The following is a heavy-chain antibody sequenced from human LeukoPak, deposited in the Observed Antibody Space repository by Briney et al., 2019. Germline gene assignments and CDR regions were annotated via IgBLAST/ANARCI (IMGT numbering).Heavy chain of an antibody. CDR2: ISGSGGST. CDR3: AKDYYGSGSYDKFDY. D-gene: IGHD3-10*01. Sequence: PGGSLRLSCAASGFSFTTYWMSWVRQAPGKGLEWVSAISGSGGSTYYADSVEGRFTISRDNSKNTLYLQMNSLRAEDTAVYYCAKDYYGSGSYDKFDYWGQGTLVTVSS. CDR1: GFSFTTYW. J-gene: IGHJ4*02. V-gene: IGHV3-23*01.